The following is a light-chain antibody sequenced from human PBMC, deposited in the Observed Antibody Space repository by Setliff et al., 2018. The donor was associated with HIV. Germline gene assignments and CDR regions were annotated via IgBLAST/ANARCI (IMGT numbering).Light chain of an antibody. Sequence: QSALAQPASVSGSPGQSITISCTGTSGDVGRYNLVSWYQQQPGKPPKLMIYQASKRPSGVSNRFSGSKSGNTASLTISGLQAEDEADYYCSAYITDRILFGGGTK. J-gene: IGLJ2*01. CDR2: QAS. CDR1: SGDVGRYNL. CDR3: SAYITDRIL. V-gene: IGLV2-14*02.